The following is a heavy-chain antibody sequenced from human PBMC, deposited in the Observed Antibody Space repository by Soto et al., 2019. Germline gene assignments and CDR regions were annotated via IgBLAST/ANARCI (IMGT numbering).Heavy chain of an antibody. D-gene: IGHD3-3*01. V-gene: IGHV3-21*01. CDR1: GFTFSSYS. J-gene: IGHJ6*02. Sequence: GWSLRLSCAASGFTFSSYSMNWVRQAPGKGLEWVSSISSSSSYIYYADSVKGRFTISRDNAKNSLYLQMNSLRAEDTAVYYCAREDFGVVNYYYGMDVWGQGT. CDR3: AREDFGVVNYYYGMDV. CDR2: ISSSSSYI.